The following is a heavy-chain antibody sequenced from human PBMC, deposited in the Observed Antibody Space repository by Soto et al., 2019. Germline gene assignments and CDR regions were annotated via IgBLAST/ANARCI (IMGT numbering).Heavy chain of an antibody. Sequence: GGSLRLSCAASGFTFSSYAMSWVRQAPGKGLEWVSAISGSGGSTYYADSVKGRFTIARDNSKNTLYLQMNSLRAEDTAVYYCAKDQYGAPQLDYWGQGTLVTVSS. CDR2: ISGSGGST. CDR1: GFTFSSYA. D-gene: IGHD2-8*01. J-gene: IGHJ4*02. V-gene: IGHV3-23*01. CDR3: AKDQYGAPQLDY.